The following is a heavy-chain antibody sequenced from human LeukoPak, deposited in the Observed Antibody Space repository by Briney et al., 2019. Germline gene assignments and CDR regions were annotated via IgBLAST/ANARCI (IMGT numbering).Heavy chain of an antibody. CDR3: ARATAMANWFDP. Sequence: PSQTLSLTCTVSGGSISSGDYYWSWIRQPPGKGLEWIGYIYYSGSTYYNPSLKSRVTISVDTSKNQFSLKLSSVTAADTAVYYCARATAMANWFDPWGQGTLVTVSS. CDR1: GGSISSGDYY. V-gene: IGHV4-30-4*01. D-gene: IGHD5-18*01. J-gene: IGHJ5*02. CDR2: IYYSGST.